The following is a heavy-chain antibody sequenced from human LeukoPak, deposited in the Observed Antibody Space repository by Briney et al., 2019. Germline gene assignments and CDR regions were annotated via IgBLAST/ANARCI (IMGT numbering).Heavy chain of an antibody. CDR2: INPHSGAT. J-gene: IGHJ3*02. D-gene: IGHD3-10*01. V-gene: IGHV1-2*02. CDR1: GYTFVDYY. CDR3: ARPYGSGLRDAFDI. Sequence: ASVKVSCKASGYTFVDYYIHWARQAPRQGLEWMGWINPHSGATTLAQKFQGRITMTRDTSLRTAYMELRRLISDDTAIYYCARPYGSGLRDAFDIWGQGTMVSVSS.